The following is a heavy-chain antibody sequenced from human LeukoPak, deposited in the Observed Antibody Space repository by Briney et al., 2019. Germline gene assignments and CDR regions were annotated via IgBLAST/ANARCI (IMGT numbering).Heavy chain of an antibody. J-gene: IGHJ4*02. Sequence: GGSLRVSCAASGFTFSSQNMNWARQAPGKGLEWVAYISTSGDSTKYADSVEGRFTISRDNVENSLYLLMNSLRVDDTAVYYCVKNGWLDYWGQGIVVTVSS. V-gene: IGHV3-21*01. CDR3: VKNGWLDY. D-gene: IGHD6-19*01. CDR1: GFTFSSQN. CDR2: ISTSGDST.